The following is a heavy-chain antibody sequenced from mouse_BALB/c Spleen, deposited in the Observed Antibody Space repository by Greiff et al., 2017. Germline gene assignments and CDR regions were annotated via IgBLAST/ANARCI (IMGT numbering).Heavy chain of an antibody. D-gene: IGHD1-1*01. CDR1: GFSLTSYD. CDR3: VRDDGSSYY. V-gene: IGHV2-9-2*01. CDR2: IWTGGGT. Sequence: VQRVESGPGLVAPSQSLSITCTVSGFSLTSYDISWIRQPPGKGLEWLGVIWTGGGTNYNSAFMSRLSISKDNSKSQVFLKMNSLQTDDTAIYYCVRDDGSSYYWGQGTTLTVSS. J-gene: IGHJ2*01.